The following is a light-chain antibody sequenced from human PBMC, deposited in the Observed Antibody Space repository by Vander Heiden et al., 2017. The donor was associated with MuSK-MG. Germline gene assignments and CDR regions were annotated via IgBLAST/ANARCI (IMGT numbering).Light chain of an antibody. J-gene: IGKJ1*01. CDR1: QSVSSN. V-gene: IGKV3-15*01. Sequence: EIVMTQSPATLSVSPGERATLSCRASQSVSSNLAWYQQKPGQAPRLRIYGASTRATGIPARFSGSGSGTEFTLTISSLQSEDFAVYYCQQYNNWLTWTFGQGTKVXIK. CDR2: GAS. CDR3: QQYNNWLTWT.